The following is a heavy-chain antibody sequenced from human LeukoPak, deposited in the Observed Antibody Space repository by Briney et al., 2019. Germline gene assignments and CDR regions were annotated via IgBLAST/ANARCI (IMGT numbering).Heavy chain of an antibody. D-gene: IGHD2-2*01. Sequence: GGSLRLSCAASGFTFSSYSMNWVRQAPGKGLEWVSSISSSSSYIYYADSVKGRFTISRDNAKNSPYLQMNSLRAEDTAVYYCARAPVVVPAAPYFDYWGQGTLVTVSS. CDR3: ARAPVVVPAAPYFDY. CDR1: GFTFSSYS. J-gene: IGHJ4*02. CDR2: ISSSSSYI. V-gene: IGHV3-21*01.